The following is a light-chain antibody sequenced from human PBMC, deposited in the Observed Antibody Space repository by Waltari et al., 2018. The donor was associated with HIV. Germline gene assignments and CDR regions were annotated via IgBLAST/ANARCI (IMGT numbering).Light chain of an antibody. J-gene: IGLJ2*01. CDR2: RNS. Sequence: QSVLTQPPSVSGTPGQRVTISCSGSSSKFGSNYVYWYQQFPGTAPTLLIFRNSQRPTGFPERYSGSKSGTSAPLAISGVRSEDEAVYHCAAWDDNLSRPVVFGGGTKLTVL. CDR3: AAWDDNLSRPVV. CDR1: SSKFGSNY. V-gene: IGLV1-47*01.